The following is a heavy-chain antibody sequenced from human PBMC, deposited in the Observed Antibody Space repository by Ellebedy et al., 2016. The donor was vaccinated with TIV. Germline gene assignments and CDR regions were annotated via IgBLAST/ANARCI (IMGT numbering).Heavy chain of an antibody. D-gene: IGHD3-3*01. CDR2: ITSSGDDA. CDR1: GFPFINYA. J-gene: IGHJ5*01. CDR3: VKDWSGYYHGQGFDS. V-gene: IGHV3-64D*08. Sequence: GGSLRLSCSASGFPFINYAMHWVRQAPGKGLEYLSAITSSGDDAYYADSVKGRFTISRDNSKNTLYLQMSNLRAADTAVYYCVKDWSGYYHGQGFDSWGQGTLVTVSS.